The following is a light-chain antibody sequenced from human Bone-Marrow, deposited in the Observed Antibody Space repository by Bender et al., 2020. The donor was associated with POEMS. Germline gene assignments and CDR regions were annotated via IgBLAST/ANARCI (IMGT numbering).Light chain of an antibody. Sequence: QSALTQPPSASGSPGQSVTISCTGSSSDVGHYDYVSWYQHHPGRAPKLMIYEVTKRPSGVPNRFSGSKSGNTASLTISGLQAEDEADYYCSSYTTTNTPVVFGGGTKLTVL. CDR3: SSYTTTNTPVV. V-gene: IGLV2-8*01. CDR2: EVT. J-gene: IGLJ2*01. CDR1: SSDVGHYDY.